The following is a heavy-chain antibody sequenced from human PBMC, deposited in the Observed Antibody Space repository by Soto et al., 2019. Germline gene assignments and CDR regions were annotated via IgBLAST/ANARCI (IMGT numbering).Heavy chain of an antibody. V-gene: IGHV3-74*01. CDR2: ISENGGIT. Sequence: EVQLVESGGGLVQPGGSLRLSCAASGFTFSTCWMQWVRQVPGEGLVWVSSISENGGITTYADSVKGRFTISRDNAKNTLYLQMNGLRVEDTAIYYCAREYYSSGTHWGQGTLVTVST. D-gene: IGHD3-10*01. J-gene: IGHJ1*01. CDR1: GFTFSTCW. CDR3: AREYYSSGTH.